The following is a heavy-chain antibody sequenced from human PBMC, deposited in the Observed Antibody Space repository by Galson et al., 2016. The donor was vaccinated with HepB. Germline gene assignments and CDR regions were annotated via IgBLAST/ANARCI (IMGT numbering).Heavy chain of an antibody. CDR1: GFTFSSYA. V-gene: IGHV3-30-3*01. Sequence: SLRLSCAASGFTFSSYAMYWVRQAPGKGLEWVAVISYDGSNQNYAESVKGRFTISRDNSKNTLSLQMNTLRVEDTAVYYCARAQRITMVRGVIWELLDAFDIWGQGTMVTVSS. CDR3: ARAQRITMVRGVIWELLDAFDI. CDR2: ISYDGSNQ. J-gene: IGHJ3*02. D-gene: IGHD3-10*01.